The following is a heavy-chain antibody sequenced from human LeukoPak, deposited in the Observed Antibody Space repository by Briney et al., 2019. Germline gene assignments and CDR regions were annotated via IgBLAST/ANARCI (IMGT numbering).Heavy chain of an antibody. CDR2: IYYSGST. Sequence: SETLSLTCTVSGGSISSSSYYWGWIRQPPGKGLEWIGSIYYSGSTYYNPSLKSRVTISVDTSKNQFSLKLSSVTAADTAVYYCARLLDDILTGYYRPFYFDYWGRGTLVTVSS. D-gene: IGHD3-9*01. CDR3: ARLLDDILTGYYRPFYFDY. CDR1: GGSISSSSYY. V-gene: IGHV4-39*01. J-gene: IGHJ4*02.